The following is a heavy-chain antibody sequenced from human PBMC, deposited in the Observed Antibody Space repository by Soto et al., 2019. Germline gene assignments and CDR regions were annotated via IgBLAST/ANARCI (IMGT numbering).Heavy chain of an antibody. V-gene: IGHV3-11*01. CDR2: VSGSGITI. D-gene: IGHD1-1*01. J-gene: IGHJ6*03. CDR3: ARFPRLERLSAYQYYMDV. CDR1: GFPFSDHY. Sequence: PGGSLRLSCAASGFPFSDHYVTWIRQAPGKGLEWVSSVSGSGITIYDADSVKGRFTISRDNAKNSLYLQMNSLRVEDTAVYYCARFPRLERLSAYQYYMDVWGKGTTVTVSS.